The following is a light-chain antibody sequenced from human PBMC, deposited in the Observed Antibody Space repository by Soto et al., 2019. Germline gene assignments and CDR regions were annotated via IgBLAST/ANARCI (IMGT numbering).Light chain of an antibody. CDR2: GAS. CDR1: RSISSN. Sequence: EMVMTQSPATLSVSPGERVTLCCRASRSISSNLAWYQQKPGQAPRLLIYGASTRATGIPARFSGSGSGTDFTHTISRLEPGDFALYYCQQYGTPLFTFGPGTKVDIK. V-gene: IGKV3-15*01. CDR3: QQYGTPLFT. J-gene: IGKJ3*01.